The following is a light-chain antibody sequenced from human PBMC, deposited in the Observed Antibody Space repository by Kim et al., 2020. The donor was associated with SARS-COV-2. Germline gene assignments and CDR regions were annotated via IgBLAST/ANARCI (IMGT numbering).Light chain of an antibody. CDR3: QKYNSAPFA. V-gene: IGKV4-1*01. J-gene: IGKJ3*01. CDR1: QSLLYSSNNKTY. CDR2: WAS. Sequence: DIVMTQSQDSLAVSLGERATINCKSSQSLLYSSNNKTYLAWYQQKVGQPPKLLINWASTRESGVPDRFSGSGSGTDFTLTISSLQPEDVATYYCQKYNSAPFAFGPGTKVDIK.